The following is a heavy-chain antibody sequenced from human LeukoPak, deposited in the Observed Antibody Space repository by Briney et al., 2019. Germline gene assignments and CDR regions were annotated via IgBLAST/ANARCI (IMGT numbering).Heavy chain of an antibody. CDR3: AGAQSGSFDY. CDR1: GFTLSSYW. D-gene: IGHD1-26*01. J-gene: IGHJ4*02. Sequence: GGSLRLSCAASGFTLSSYWMHWVRQAPGKGLVWVSRISGDGSTTSYADSVKGRFTITRDNAKNTLYLQMNSLRAEDTAVYYCAGAQSGSFDYWGQGTLVTVSS. CDR2: ISGDGSTT. V-gene: IGHV3-74*01.